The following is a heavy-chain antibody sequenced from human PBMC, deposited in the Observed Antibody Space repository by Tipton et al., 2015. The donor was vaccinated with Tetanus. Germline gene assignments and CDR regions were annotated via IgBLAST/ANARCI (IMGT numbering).Heavy chain of an antibody. CDR3: AREGTARHETDY. CDR2: IYSGGST. Sequence: GSLRLSCAASGFTVSSNYMSWVRQAPGKGLEWVSVIYSGGSTYYADSVKGRFTISRDNSKNTLYLQMNSLRAEDTAVYYCAREGTARHETDYWGQGTLVTVSS. CDR1: GFTVSSNY. D-gene: IGHD5-18*01. V-gene: IGHV3-53*01. J-gene: IGHJ4*02.